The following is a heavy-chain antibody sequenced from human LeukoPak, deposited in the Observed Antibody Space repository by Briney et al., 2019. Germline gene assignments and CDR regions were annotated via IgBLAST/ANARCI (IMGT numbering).Heavy chain of an antibody. CDR1: GGSISSYY. CDR2: IYYSGST. Sequence: SETLSLTCTVSGGSISSYYWSWIRHPPGKGLEWIGYIYYSGSTNYNPSLKSRVTISVDTSKNQFSLKLSSVTAADTAVYYCARGGSGWSFDYWGQGTLVTVSS. J-gene: IGHJ4*02. D-gene: IGHD6-19*01. CDR3: ARGGSGWSFDY. V-gene: IGHV4-59*13.